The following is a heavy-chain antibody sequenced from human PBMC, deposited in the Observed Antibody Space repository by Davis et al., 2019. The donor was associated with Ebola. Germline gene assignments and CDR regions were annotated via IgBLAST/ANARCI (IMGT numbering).Heavy chain of an antibody. CDR2: IRSKANSYAT. CDR1: GFTFSGSA. CDR3: TRHPPRYFGSYFDP. D-gene: IGHD3-3*01. V-gene: IGHV3-73*01. Sequence: GESLKISCAASGFTFSGSAMHWVRQASGKGLEWVGRIRSKANSYATAYAASVKGRFTISRDDSKNTAYLQMNSLKTEDTAVYYCTRHPPRYFGSYFDPWGQGTLVTVSS. J-gene: IGHJ5*02.